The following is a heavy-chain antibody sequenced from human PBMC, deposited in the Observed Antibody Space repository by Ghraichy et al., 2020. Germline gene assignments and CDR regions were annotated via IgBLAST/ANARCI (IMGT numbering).Heavy chain of an antibody. J-gene: IGHJ6*02. CDR2: IKSKTDGGTT. CDR3: TTVPSYYYYGMDV. CDR1: GFTFSNAW. V-gene: IGHV3-15*01. Sequence: GESLNISCAASGFTFSNAWMSWVRQAPGKGLEWVGRIKSKTDGGTTDYAAPVKGRFTISRDDSKNTLYLQMNSLKTEDTAVYYCTTVPSYYYYGMDVWGQGTTVTVSS.